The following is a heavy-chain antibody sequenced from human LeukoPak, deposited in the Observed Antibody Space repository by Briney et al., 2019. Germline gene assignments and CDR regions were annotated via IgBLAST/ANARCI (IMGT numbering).Heavy chain of an antibody. Sequence: GGSLRLSCAASGFTFTNSWMHWVRQAPGKGLVWVSRINSDGKTTTYADSAKGRFTISRDNAGNSLHLQMNSLRVEDTAVYYCVRESGVWVGPGIGRPLDVWGKGTAVTVSS. CDR1: GFTFTNSW. CDR3: VRESGVWVGPGIGRPLDV. J-gene: IGHJ6*04. D-gene: IGHD3-16*01. CDR2: INSDGKTT. V-gene: IGHV3-74*01.